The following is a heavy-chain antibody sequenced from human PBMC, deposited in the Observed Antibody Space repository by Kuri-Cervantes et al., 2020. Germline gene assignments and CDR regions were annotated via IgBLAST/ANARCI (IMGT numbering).Heavy chain of an antibody. CDR1: GYSISSGYY. J-gene: IGHJ4*02. Sequence: SETLSLTCTVSGYSISSGYYWGWIRQPPGKGLEWIGNIYHSGSTYYNPSLKSRVTISVDTSKNQFSLKLSSVTAADTAVYYCASGIGYSYGYTRLLPRLFRPPDYWGQGTLVTVSS. D-gene: IGHD5-18*01. V-gene: IGHV4-38-2*02. CDR3: ASGIGYSYGYTRLLPRLFRPPDY. CDR2: IYHSGST.